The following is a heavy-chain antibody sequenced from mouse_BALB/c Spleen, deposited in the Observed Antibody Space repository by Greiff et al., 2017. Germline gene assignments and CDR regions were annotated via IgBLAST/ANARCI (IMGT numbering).Heavy chain of an antibody. CDR2: IDPANGNT. CDR1: GFNIKDTY. J-gene: IGHJ3*01. CDR3: ASGNYGSSYPFAY. V-gene: IGHV14-3*02. D-gene: IGHD1-1*01. Sequence: EVKLMEPGAELVKPGASVKLSCTASGFNIKDTYMHWVKQRPEQGLEWIGRIDPANGNTKYDPKFQGKATITADTSSNTAYLQLSSLTSEDTAVYYCASGNYGSSYPFAYWGQGTLVTVSA.